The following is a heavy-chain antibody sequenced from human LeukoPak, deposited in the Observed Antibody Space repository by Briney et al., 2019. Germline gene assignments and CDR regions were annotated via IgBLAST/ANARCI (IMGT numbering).Heavy chain of an antibody. J-gene: IGHJ5*02. CDR2: IYYSGST. Sequence: SETLSLTCTVSGGSISSSSYYWGWIRQPPGKGLEWIGSIYYSGSTYYNPSLKSRVTISVDTSKNQFSLKLSSVTAADTAVYYCAATSIAAREGFDPWGQGTLVTVSS. D-gene: IGHD6-6*01. CDR3: AATSIAAREGFDP. V-gene: IGHV4-39*01. CDR1: GGSISSSSYY.